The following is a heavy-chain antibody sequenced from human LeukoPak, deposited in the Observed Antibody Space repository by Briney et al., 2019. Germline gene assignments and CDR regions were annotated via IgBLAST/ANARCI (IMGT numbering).Heavy chain of an antibody. CDR3: ARVYSSGWDPFDY. CDR2: IIPIFGTA. CDR1: GGTFSSYA. J-gene: IGHJ4*02. Sequence: SVKVSCKASGGTFSSYAISWVRQAPGQGLEWMGGIIPIFGTANYAQKFQGRVTITADESTSTAYMELSSLRSEDTAVYYCARVYSSGWDPFDYWGQGTLVTVSS. D-gene: IGHD6-19*01. V-gene: IGHV1-69*13.